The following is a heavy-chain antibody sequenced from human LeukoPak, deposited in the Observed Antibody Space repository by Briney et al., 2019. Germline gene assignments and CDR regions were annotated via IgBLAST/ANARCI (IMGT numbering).Heavy chain of an antibody. CDR3: ARRIQGMAPYYFDY. CDR2: INSGRGST. J-gene: IGHJ4*02. Sequence: GGSLRLSCTVSGLSFSSYWVHSARHPPGGGLVWVSRINSGRGSTRHADSVEGPFTISRDSAKNTLYQQMNSLRAEDMAVYYCARRIQGMAPYYFDYWGQGTLVTVSS. D-gene: IGHD2-15*01. CDR1: GLSFSSYW. V-gene: IGHV3-74*01.